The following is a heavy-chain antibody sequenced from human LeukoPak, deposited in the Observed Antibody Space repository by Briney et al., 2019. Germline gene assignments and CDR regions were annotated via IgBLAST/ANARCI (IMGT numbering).Heavy chain of an antibody. Sequence: SETLSLTCTVSGGSISGYYWSWIRQPPGKGLEWIGEIYHSGSANYNPSLKSRVTISVDKSKKQFSLKLTSVTAADTAVYFCARGLSGSGSLQHWGQGTLVTVSS. D-gene: IGHD3-10*01. V-gene: IGHV4-59*12. J-gene: IGHJ1*01. CDR1: GGSISGYY. CDR3: ARGLSGSGSLQH. CDR2: IYHSGSA.